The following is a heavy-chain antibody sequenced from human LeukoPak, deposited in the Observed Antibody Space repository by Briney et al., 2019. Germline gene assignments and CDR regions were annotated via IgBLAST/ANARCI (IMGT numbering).Heavy chain of an antibody. CDR1: GGTFSSYT. V-gene: IGHV1-69*02. CDR3: SVRGLIDGGGSYFDY. D-gene: IGHD3-10*01. CDR2: IIPILDIT. Sequence: ASVKVSCKASGGTFSSYTISWVRQAPGQGLGWMGRIIPILDITNYTQKFQGRVTITADRSTSTAYMELSSLKSEDTAVYYCSVRGLIDGGGSYFDYWGQGTLVTVSS. J-gene: IGHJ4*02.